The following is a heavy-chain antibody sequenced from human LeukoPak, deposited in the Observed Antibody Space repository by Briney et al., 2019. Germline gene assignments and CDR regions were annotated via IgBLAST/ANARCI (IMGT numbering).Heavy chain of an antibody. CDR2: IHYSGST. CDR3: ARGSPYHN. V-gene: IGHV4-39*01. D-gene: IGHD2-15*01. J-gene: IGHJ4*02. CDR1: GGSISSSSYY. Sequence: SETLSLTCTASGGSISSSSYYWGWIRQPPGKGLEWIGSIHYSGSTYYNPSLKSRVTISVDTSKNQFSLKVHSVTAADTAAYYCARGSPYHNWGQGTLVTVSS.